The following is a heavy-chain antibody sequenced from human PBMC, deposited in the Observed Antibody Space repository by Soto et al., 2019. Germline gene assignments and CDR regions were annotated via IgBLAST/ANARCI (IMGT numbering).Heavy chain of an antibody. CDR3: ARLQIPPPTRGAANARGGMDV. CDR1: GFTFNNYG. D-gene: IGHD6-25*01. CDR2: IWNDGSNN. V-gene: IGHV3-33*01. J-gene: IGHJ6*02. Sequence: GGSLRLSCAASGFTFNNYGMHWVRQAPGKGLEWLAVIWNDGSNNYYANSVKGRFTISRDNSKNTLYLQMNSLRTEDAAVYYCARLQIPPPTRGAANARGGMDVWGQGTTVTVSS.